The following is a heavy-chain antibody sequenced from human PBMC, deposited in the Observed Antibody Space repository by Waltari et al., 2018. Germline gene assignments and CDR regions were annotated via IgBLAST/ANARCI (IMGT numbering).Heavy chain of an antibody. CDR1: GFTFSSYS. Sequence: DVQLVESGGGLVKPGGSLRLSCAASGFTFSSYSMNWVRQAPGKGLEWVSSISSSSSYIYYADSVKGRFTISRDNAKNSLYLQMNSLRAEDTAVYYCARDGSIAAHHYYYYYVDVCGKGTTVTVSS. D-gene: IGHD6-6*01. CDR2: ISSSSSYI. V-gene: IGHV3-21*01. CDR3: ARDGSIAAHHYYYYYVDV. J-gene: IGHJ6*03.